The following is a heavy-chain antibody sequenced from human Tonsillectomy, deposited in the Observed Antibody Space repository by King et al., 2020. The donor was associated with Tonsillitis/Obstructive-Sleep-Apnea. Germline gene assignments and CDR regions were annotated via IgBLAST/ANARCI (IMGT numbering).Heavy chain of an antibody. CDR2: ISSSCSYT. V-gene: IGHV3-11*05. CDR1: GFTFNDYY. Sequence: VQLVESGGGLVKPGGSLRLSCAASGFTFNDYYMSWIRQAPGKGLEWVSYISSSCSYTNYADSVKGRFTISRDNAKNSLFLQMDSLRAEDTAVYYCAGRYCSSTSCYQNWFDPWGQGTLVTVSS. J-gene: IGHJ5*02. CDR3: AGRYCSSTSCYQNWFDP. D-gene: IGHD2-2*01.